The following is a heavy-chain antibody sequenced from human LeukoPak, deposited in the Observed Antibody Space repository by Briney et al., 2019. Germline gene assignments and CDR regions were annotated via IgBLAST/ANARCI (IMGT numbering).Heavy chain of an antibody. CDR1: GFTFSRYW. D-gene: IGHD2-15*01. CDR2: ISSGGDSI. J-gene: IGHJ2*01. CDR3: AAHMVVQWYFDL. Sequence: GGSLRLSCAASGFTFSRYWMSWVRQAPGKGLEWLSYISSGGDSIYYADSVKGRFTISRDNAKNSLYLQMNSLRAEDTAVYYCAAHMVVQWYFDLWGRGTLVTVSS. V-gene: IGHV3-48*04.